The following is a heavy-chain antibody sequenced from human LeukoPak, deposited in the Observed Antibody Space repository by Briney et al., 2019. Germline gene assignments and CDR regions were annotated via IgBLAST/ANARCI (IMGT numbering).Heavy chain of an antibody. V-gene: IGHV4-39*01. J-gene: IGHJ6*03. D-gene: IGHD3-10*01. CDR3: ARQLEGSGSYTKLNYYYYMDV. Sequence: SETLSLTCTVSGGSISSSSYYWGWIRQPPGKGLEWIGSIYYSGSTYYNPSLKSRVTISVDTSKNQFSLKLSSVTAADTAVYYCARQLEGSGSYTKLNYYYYMDVWGKGTTVTISS. CDR2: IYYSGST. CDR1: GGSISSSSYY.